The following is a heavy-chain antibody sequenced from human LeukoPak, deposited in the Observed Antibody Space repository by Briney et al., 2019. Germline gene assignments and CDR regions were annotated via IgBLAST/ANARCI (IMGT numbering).Heavy chain of an antibody. V-gene: IGHV3-30*03. J-gene: IGHJ3*01. D-gene: IGHD3-10*01. Sequence: GGSLRLSCAASGFTFSSYGMHWVRQAPGKGLEWVALISYDGSNIYYADSVKGRFTISRDNAKNSLYLQMNSLRAEDTAVYYCARDGWVRGVIDAFDVWGQGTLGTVSS. CDR2: ISYDGSNI. CDR3: ARDGWVRGVIDAFDV. CDR1: GFTFSSYG.